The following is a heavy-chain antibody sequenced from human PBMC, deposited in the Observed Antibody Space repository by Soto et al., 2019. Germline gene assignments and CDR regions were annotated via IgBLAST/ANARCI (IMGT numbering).Heavy chain of an antibody. D-gene: IGHD3-9*01. CDR3: AKVREYFDWSPHGSFDF. J-gene: IGHJ4*02. Sequence: ASVKVSCKASGYTFTSYGISWVRQAPGQGLEWMGWISAYNGNTNYAQKLQGRVTMTTDTSTSTAYMELRSLRSDDTAVYYCAKVREYFDWSPHGSFDFWGQGTLVTVSS. CDR2: ISAYNGNT. V-gene: IGHV1-18*01. CDR1: GYTFTSYG.